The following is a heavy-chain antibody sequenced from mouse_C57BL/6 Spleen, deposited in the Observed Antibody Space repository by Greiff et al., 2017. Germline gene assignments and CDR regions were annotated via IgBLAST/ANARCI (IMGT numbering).Heavy chain of an antibody. Sequence: DVMLVESGGGLVQPGGSLSLSCAASGFTFTDYYMSWVRQPPGKALEWLGFIRNKANGYTTEYSASVKGRFTISRDNSQSILYLQMNALRAEDSATYYCARSDYYGGYFDVWGTGTTVTVSS. CDR2: IRNKANGYTT. D-gene: IGHD1-1*01. CDR1: GFTFTDYY. V-gene: IGHV7-3*01. CDR3: ARSDYYGGYFDV. J-gene: IGHJ1*03.